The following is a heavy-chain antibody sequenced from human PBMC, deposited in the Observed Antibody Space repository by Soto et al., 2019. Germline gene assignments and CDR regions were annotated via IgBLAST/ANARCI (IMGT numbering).Heavy chain of an antibody. J-gene: IGHJ4*02. D-gene: IGHD3-9*01. CDR2: ISGSGGST. CDR1: GFTFSSYA. V-gene: IGHV3-23*01. CDR3: AKVEDYGISKD. Sequence: GGSLSLSCAASGFTFSSYAMSWVRQAPGKGLEWVSAISGSGGSTYYADSVKGRFTISRDNSKNTLYLQMNSLRAEDTAVYYCAKVEDYGISKDWGQGTLVTVSS.